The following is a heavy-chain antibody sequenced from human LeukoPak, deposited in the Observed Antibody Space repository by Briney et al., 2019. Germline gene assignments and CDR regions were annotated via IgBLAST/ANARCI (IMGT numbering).Heavy chain of an antibody. J-gene: IGHJ5*02. D-gene: IGHD5-24*01. CDR1: GFTVTHYA. Sequence: GGSLRLSCSASGFTVTHYAMHWVRQAPGKGLEYVSAVDANGGTTYYADSVKGRFTISRDDSKNTLYLHMSSLRPEDTAIYYCYCRDDLPAWGQGTLVTISS. V-gene: IGHV3-64D*06. CDR3: YCRDDLPA. CDR2: VDANGGTT.